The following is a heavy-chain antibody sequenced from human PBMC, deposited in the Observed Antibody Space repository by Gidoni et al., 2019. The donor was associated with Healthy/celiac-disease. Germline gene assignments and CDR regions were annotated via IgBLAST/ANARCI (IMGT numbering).Heavy chain of an antibody. J-gene: IGHJ3*02. D-gene: IGHD3-3*01. Sequence: HVQLVLSGAEVKKSGASVKVSCKASGYTFTSYAMHWVRPAPGQRHGWMGWINAGNGNTKYSQKFEGRVTITREASASTAYMELSSRRSEDTAVYYCARQRSITIFGVVTDAFDIWGQGTMVTVSS. CDR1: GYTFTSYA. V-gene: IGHV1-3*01. CDR2: INAGNGNT. CDR3: ARQRSITIFGVVTDAFDI.